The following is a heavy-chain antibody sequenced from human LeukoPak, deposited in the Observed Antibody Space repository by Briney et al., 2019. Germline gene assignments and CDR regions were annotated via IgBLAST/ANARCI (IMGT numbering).Heavy chain of an antibody. D-gene: IGHD3-22*01. CDR2: ISSGGHI. CDR3: ARDQDGGKYYYESSGYSH. CDR1: GFTFSSYG. J-gene: IGHJ4*02. Sequence: PGESLRLSCAASGFTFSSYGLNWVPQAPGKGLEGVSTISSGGHIYYEDSVKDQFNISRDNAKNSLYLHMNSLRAEDTAVYYCARDQDGGKYYYESSGYSHWGQGILVTVSS. V-gene: IGHV3-21*01.